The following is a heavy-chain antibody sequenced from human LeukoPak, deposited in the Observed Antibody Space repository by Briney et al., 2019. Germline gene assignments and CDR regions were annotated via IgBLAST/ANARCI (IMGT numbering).Heavy chain of an antibody. CDR2: ISYDGSNK. J-gene: IGHJ6*03. CDR1: GFTFSSYG. CDR3: ARGQRDITIFGVVPRQSPIYYYMDV. D-gene: IGHD3-3*01. Sequence: PGGSLRLSCAASGFTFSSYGMHWVRQAPGKGLEWVAVISYDGSNKYYADSVKGRFTISRDNSKNTLYLQMNSLRDEDTAVYYCARGQRDITIFGVVPRQSPIYYYMDVWGKGTTVTVSS. V-gene: IGHV3-30*03.